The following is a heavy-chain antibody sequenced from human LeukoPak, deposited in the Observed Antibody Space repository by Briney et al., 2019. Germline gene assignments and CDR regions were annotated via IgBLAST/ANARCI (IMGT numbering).Heavy chain of an antibody. Sequence: SSETLSLTCTVSGGSISSYYWSWIRQPPGKGLEWIGYIYYSGSTNYNPSLKSRVTISVDTSKNQFSLKLSSVTAADTAVYYCARGPYNADIYGMDVWGKGTTVTVSS. J-gene: IGHJ6*04. CDR3: ARGPYNADIYGMDV. D-gene: IGHD1-14*01. V-gene: IGHV4-59*01. CDR2: IYYSGST. CDR1: GGSISSYY.